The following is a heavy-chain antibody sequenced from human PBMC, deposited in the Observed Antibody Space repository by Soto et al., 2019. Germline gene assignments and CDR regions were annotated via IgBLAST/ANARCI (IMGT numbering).Heavy chain of an antibody. Sequence: QVQLQESGPGLVKPSQTLSLTCTVSGGSISSGGYYWSWIRQHPGKGLEWIGYIYDSGSTYYNPSLTCRVTISVDTSKNQFSLKLSSVTAADTAVYYCARDPLKDITMVRGVPAWGQGTLVTVSS. D-gene: IGHD3-10*01. CDR2: IYDSGST. CDR1: GGSISSGGYY. CDR3: ARDPLKDITMVRGVPA. V-gene: IGHV4-31*03. J-gene: IGHJ5*02.